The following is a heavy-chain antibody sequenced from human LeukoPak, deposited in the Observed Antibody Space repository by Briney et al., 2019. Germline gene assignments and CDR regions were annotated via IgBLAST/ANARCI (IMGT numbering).Heavy chain of an antibody. V-gene: IGHV1-69*06. J-gene: IGHJ6*03. Sequence: ASVKVSCKASGGTFSGYAISWVRQAPGQGLEWMGGIIPIFGTANYAQKFQGRVTITADKSTSTAYMELSSLRSEDTAVYYCARGRYSSSWYPPRYYYMDVWGKGTTVTVSS. CDR3: ARGRYSSSWYPPRYYYMDV. CDR2: IIPIFGTA. CDR1: GGTFSGYA. D-gene: IGHD6-13*01.